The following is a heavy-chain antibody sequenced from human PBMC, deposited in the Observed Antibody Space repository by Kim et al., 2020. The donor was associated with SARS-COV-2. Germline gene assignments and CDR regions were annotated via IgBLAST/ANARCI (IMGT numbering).Heavy chain of an antibody. J-gene: IGHJ6*02. CDR1: GYTFTSYG. D-gene: IGHD6-19*01. CDR2: ISAYNGNT. V-gene: IGHV1-18*01. Sequence: ASVKVSCKASGYTFTSYGISWVRQAPGQGLEWMGWISAYNGNTNYAQKLQGRVTMTTDTSTSTAYMELRSLRSDDTAVYYCARDPYSSGWYHAGFYYYYGMDVWGQGTTVTVPS. CDR3: ARDPYSSGWYHAGFYYYYGMDV.